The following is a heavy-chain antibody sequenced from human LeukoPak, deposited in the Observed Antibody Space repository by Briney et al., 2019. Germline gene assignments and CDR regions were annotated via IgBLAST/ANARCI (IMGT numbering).Heavy chain of an antibody. Sequence: PGGSLRLSCAASGFTFSDYYMSWIRQAPGKGLEWVSVIYSGGSTYYADSVKGRFTISRDNSKNTLYLQMNSLRAEDTAVYYCAKDRYFDGRQDWGQGTLVTVSS. D-gene: IGHD3-9*01. V-gene: IGHV3-53*01. J-gene: IGHJ4*02. CDR3: AKDRYFDGRQD. CDR1: GFTFSDYY. CDR2: IYSGGST.